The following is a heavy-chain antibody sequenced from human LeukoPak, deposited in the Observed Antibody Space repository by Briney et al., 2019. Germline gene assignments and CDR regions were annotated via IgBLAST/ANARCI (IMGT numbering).Heavy chain of an antibody. Sequence: SETLSLTCTVSGGSLSSYYWRWIRQPGGKGLEWIGRMHTSWSTNYHPSLKSRVTMSVDPSKNQFSLKLSSVTAADTAVYYCARFARPDFRYYYYCYMDVWGKGTTVTVSS. CDR1: GGSLSSYY. J-gene: IGHJ6*03. CDR3: ARFARPDFRYYYYCYMDV. D-gene: IGHD3-3*01. V-gene: IGHV4-4*07. CDR2: MHTSWST.